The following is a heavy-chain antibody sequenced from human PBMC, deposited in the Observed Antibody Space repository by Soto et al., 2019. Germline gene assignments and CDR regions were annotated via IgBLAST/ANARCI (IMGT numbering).Heavy chain of an antibody. J-gene: IGHJ3*02. CDR3: ARREDSGSAADAFDI. Sequence: SVKVSFKASGGTFSSYAISWVRQAPGQGLEWMGGIIPIFGTANYAQKFQGRVTMTADESPSTAYMELSSLRSKDTAVNYCARREDSGSAADAFDIWGQGTMVTVSS. CDR1: GGTFSSYA. CDR2: IIPIFGTA. D-gene: IGHD1-26*01. V-gene: IGHV1-69*13.